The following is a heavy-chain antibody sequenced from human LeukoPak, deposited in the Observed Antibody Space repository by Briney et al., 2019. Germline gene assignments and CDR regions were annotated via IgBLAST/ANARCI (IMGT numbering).Heavy chain of an antibody. CDR3: ARGTYSSGWYYYGMDV. D-gene: IGHD6-19*01. V-gene: IGHV1-8*01. Sequence: GASVKVSCKASGYTFTSYDINWVRQATGQGLEWMGWMNPNSGNTGYAQKFQGRVTMTRNTSISTAYMELSSLRSEDTAVYYCARGTYSSGWYYYGMDVGGQGTTVTVSS. J-gene: IGHJ6*02. CDR1: GYTFTSYD. CDR2: MNPNSGNT.